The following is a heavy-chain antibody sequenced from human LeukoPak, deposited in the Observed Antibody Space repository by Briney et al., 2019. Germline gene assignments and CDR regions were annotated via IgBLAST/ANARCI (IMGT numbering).Heavy chain of an antibody. CDR3: ARHRAVSVVGNFYFDY. Sequence: SETLSLTCTVSGGSISSSSYYWGWIRQPPGKGLEWIGSIYYSGSTYYNPSLKSRVTKSVDTSKNQFSLKLSSVTAADTAVYYCARHRAVSVVGNFYFDYWGQGTLVTVS. CDR1: GGSISSSSYY. J-gene: IGHJ4*02. V-gene: IGHV4-39*01. CDR2: IYYSGST. D-gene: IGHD1-26*01.